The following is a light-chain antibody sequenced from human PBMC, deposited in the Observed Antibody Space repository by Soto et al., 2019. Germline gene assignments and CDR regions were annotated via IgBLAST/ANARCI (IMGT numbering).Light chain of an antibody. Sequence: DIQMTQSPSTLSASVGDRVTITCRASQSISSWLAWYQQKPGKAPKLLIYDASSLESGVPSRFSGSGSGTEFTLTISSLQPDDFATYYCQQYNRARTFGQGTKVDI. CDR1: QSISSW. CDR3: QQYNRART. V-gene: IGKV1-5*01. J-gene: IGKJ1*01. CDR2: DAS.